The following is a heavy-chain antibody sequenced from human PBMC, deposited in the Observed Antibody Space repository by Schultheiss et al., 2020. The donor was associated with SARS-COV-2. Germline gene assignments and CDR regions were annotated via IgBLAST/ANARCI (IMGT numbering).Heavy chain of an antibody. Sequence: ASVKVSCKASGYTFASYDVNWVRQATGQGLEWMGWMNPNSGNTGYAQKFQGRVTMTRNTSISTAYMELSSLRSEDTAVYYCARADMAHPSGHYYYYGMDVWGQGTTVTVSS. CDR3: ARADMAHPSGHYYYYGMDV. CDR2: MNPNSGNT. D-gene: IGHD3-9*01. J-gene: IGHJ6*02. CDR1: GYTFASYD. V-gene: IGHV1-8*01.